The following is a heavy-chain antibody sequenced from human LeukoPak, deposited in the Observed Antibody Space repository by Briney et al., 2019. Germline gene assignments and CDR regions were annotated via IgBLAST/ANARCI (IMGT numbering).Heavy chain of an antibody. Sequence: QAGGSLRLSCAGTGFTFEDYAMHWVRQAPGKGLEWVSGISWNSGNIGYVDSVKGRFIISRDNAKNSLYLQMNSLRAEDTALYYCAKAVYGSNSDYFDYWGQGTLVTVSP. J-gene: IGHJ4*02. CDR1: GFTFEDYA. V-gene: IGHV3-9*01. CDR3: AKAVYGSNSDYFDY. D-gene: IGHD3-10*01. CDR2: ISWNSGNI.